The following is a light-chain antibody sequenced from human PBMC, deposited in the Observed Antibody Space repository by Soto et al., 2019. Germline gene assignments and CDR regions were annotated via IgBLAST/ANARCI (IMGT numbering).Light chain of an antibody. CDR3: SSYTISSTYV. V-gene: IGLV2-18*02. CDR1: SSYVGRYNR. Sequence: QSALTQPPSVSGSPGQSVAIHCTGTSSYVGRYNRVSWYQQPTGTAPKLMIYDVNNRPSGVPDRFSGSKSGNTASLTISGLQAEYEADYYCSSYTISSTYVFGTVTKLTVL. CDR2: DVN. J-gene: IGLJ1*01.